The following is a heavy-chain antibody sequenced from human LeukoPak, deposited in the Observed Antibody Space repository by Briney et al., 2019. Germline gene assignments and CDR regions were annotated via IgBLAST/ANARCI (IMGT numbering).Heavy chain of an antibody. Sequence: ASVKVSCKVSGYTFTDYYIHWVRQAPGQGLEWMGWINPDSGTTSYEQKFKGRVTMTRATSISTAYIELNRLTSDDTAVYYCARANGDIAVVPIAHYWYLDVWGRGTLVTVSS. V-gene: IGHV1-2*02. CDR3: ARANGDIAVVPIAHYWYLDV. CDR1: GYTFTDYY. CDR2: INPDSGTT. D-gene: IGHD2-2*01. J-gene: IGHJ2*01.